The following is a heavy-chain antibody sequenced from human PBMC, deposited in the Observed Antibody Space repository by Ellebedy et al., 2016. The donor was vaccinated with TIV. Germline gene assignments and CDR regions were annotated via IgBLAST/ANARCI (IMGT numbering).Heavy chain of an antibody. J-gene: IGHJ6*02. CDR2: INSDGSST. CDR3: GKSYGMDV. CDR1: GIIFSSYW. V-gene: IGHV3-74*03. Sequence: PGGSLRLSCEASGIIFSSYWMHWVRQAPGKGLLWVSRINSDGSSTTYADSVKGRFTISRDNAKNTVYLQMNSLRLEDTAVYYCGKSYGMDVWGQGTTVTVSS.